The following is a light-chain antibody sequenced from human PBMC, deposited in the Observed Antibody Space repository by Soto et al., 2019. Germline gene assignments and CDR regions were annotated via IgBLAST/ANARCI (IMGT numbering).Light chain of an antibody. CDR1: QDIARF. CDR2: DAS. J-gene: IGKJ4*01. CDR3: QQYDELPLT. Sequence: DIQMTQSPSSLSASVGDRDILTCQASQDIARFLNWYQQKPGKAPKLLIYDASNLETGVPSRFSGSGSGTHLTLTISSLQPEDFATYFCQQYDELPLTFGGGTKVEI. V-gene: IGKV1-33*01.